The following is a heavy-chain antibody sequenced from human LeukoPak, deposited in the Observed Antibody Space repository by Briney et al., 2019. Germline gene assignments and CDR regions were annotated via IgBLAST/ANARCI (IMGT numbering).Heavy chain of an antibody. Sequence: PGGSLRLSCAASGFTFRSFEMNWVRQAPGKGLEWVSYISSSGSSKYYADSVRGRFTISRDNTKNSLSLQMNSLRAEDTAVYYRARLFYNGFDIWGQGTMVTVSP. J-gene: IGHJ3*02. CDR2: ISSSGSSK. D-gene: IGHD1/OR15-1a*01. CDR3: ARLFYNGFDI. CDR1: GFTFRSFE. V-gene: IGHV3-48*03.